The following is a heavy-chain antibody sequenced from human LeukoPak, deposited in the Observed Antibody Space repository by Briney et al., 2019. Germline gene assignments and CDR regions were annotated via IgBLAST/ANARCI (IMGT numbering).Heavy chain of an antibody. CDR1: GYTFTSYG. D-gene: IGHD2-2*01. J-gene: IGHJ6*02. V-gene: IGHV1-18*01. CDR3: ARSIVVVPAALGMEV. Sequence: ASVKVSCKASGYTFTSYGISWVRQAPGQGLEWMGWISAYNGNTNYAQKLQGRVTMTTDTSTSTAYMELRSLRSDDTAVYYCARSIVVVPAALGMEVWGQGTTVTVSS. CDR2: ISAYNGNT.